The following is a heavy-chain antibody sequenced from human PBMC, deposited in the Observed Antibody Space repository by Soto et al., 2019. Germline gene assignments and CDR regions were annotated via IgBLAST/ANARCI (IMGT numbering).Heavy chain of an antibody. V-gene: IGHV3-30*03. D-gene: IGHD2-2*02. CDR1: GFTFSSYG. Sequence: GGSLRLSCAASGFTFSSYGMHWVRQAPGKGLERVAVISYDGSNKYYADSVKGRFTISRDNSKNTLYLQMNSLRAEDTAVYYCASRPAAIQYYYGMDVWGQGTTVTVSS. J-gene: IGHJ6*02. CDR3: ASRPAAIQYYYGMDV. CDR2: ISYDGSNK.